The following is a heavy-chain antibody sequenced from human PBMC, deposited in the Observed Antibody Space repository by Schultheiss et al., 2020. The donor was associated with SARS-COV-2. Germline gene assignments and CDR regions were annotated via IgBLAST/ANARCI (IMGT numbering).Heavy chain of an antibody. CDR2: INHSGST. CDR1: GGSISSGGYY. CDR3: ARDSLGAFDI. J-gene: IGHJ3*02. Sequence: SETLSLTCTVSGGSISSGGYYWSWIRQPPGKGLEWIGEINHSGSTNYNPSLKSRVTISVDTSKNQFSLKLSSVTAADTAVYYCARDSLGAFDIWGQGTMVTVSS. D-gene: IGHD3-16*01. V-gene: IGHV4-61*08.